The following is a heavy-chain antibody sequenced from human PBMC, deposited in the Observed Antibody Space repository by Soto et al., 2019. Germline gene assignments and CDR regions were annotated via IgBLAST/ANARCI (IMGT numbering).Heavy chain of an antibody. D-gene: IGHD4-17*01. Sequence: GGSLRHSCSASGFIFSSYWMSWLRQAPGKGLEWVASMNEYGSERYYADSVKGRFTISRDNSKNTLYLQMNNLRAEDSAVYYCARDIHDYGDYGHWGQGTLVTVSS. J-gene: IGHJ4*02. V-gene: IGHV3-7*05. CDR3: ARDIHDYGDYGH. CDR1: GFIFSSYW. CDR2: MNEYGSER.